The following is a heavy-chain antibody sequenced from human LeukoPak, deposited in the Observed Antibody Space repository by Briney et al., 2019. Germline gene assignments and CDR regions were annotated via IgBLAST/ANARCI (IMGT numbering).Heavy chain of an antibody. CDR1: GFTVSSNY. D-gene: IGHD2-2*01. Sequence: GGSLRLSCAASGFTVSSNYMSWVRQAPGKGLEWVSVIYSGGSTYYADSVKGRFTISRDNFKNTLYLQMNSLRVEDTAVYYCARDHCSSISCSEYWGQGTLVTVSS. V-gene: IGHV3-53*01. J-gene: IGHJ4*02. CDR2: IYSGGST. CDR3: ARDHCSSISCSEY.